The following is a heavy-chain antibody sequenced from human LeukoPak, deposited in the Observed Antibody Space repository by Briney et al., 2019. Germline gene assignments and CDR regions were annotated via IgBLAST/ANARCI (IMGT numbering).Heavy chain of an antibody. D-gene: IGHD3-22*01. V-gene: IGHV3-49*04. CDR3: TTDRRGYYDSSGYYSRFDY. Sequence: GRSLRLSCTASGFTFGDYAMSGVRQAPGKGLEWVGFIRSKAYGSTTEYAASVKGRFTISRDDSKSIAYLQMNSLKTEDTAVYYCTTDRRGYYDSSGYYSRFDYWGQGTVVTVSS. CDR1: GFTFGDYA. CDR2: IRSKAYGSTT. J-gene: IGHJ4*02.